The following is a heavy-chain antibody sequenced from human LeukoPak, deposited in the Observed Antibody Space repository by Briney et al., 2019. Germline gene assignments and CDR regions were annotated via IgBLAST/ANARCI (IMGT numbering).Heavy chain of an antibody. CDR1: GFTFSSYI. Sequence: GGSLRLSCAASGFTFSSYIMNWVRQAPGKGLEWVSSISSSSSYIYYADSVKGRFTISRDNAKNSLYLQMNSLRAEDTAVYYCATDIVVVPAAIRGDYWGQGTLVTVSS. CDR2: ISSSSSYI. CDR3: ATDIVVVPAAIRGDY. D-gene: IGHD2-2*02. J-gene: IGHJ4*02. V-gene: IGHV3-21*01.